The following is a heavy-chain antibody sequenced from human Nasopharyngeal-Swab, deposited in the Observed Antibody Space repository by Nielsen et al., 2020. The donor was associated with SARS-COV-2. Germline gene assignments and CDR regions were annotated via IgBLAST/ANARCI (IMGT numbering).Heavy chain of an antibody. CDR2: INTNTGNP. CDR1: GYTFTSYA. V-gene: IGHV7-4-1*02. J-gene: IGHJ5*02. D-gene: IGHD2-8*01. CDR3: ARGRYCTNGVCQDRGSWFDP. Sequence: ASVKVSCKASGYTFTSYAMNWVRQAPGQGLEWMGGINTNTGNPTYAQGFTGRFVFSLDTSVSTAYLQISSLKAEDTAVYYCARGRYCTNGVCQDRGSWFDPWGQGTLVTVSS.